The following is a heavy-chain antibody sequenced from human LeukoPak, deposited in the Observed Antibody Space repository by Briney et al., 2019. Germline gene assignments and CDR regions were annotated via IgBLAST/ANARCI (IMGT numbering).Heavy chain of an antibody. J-gene: IGHJ5*02. D-gene: IGHD3-10*01. V-gene: IGHV1-46*01. CDR1: GYTFTSYY. Sequence: ASVKVSCKASGYTFTSYYMHWVRQAPGQGLEWMGIINPSGGSTSYAQKFQGRVTMTRDTSTSTVYMELSSLRSEDTAVYYCARDEGSGRSNNWFVPWGQGTLVTVSS. CDR3: ARDEGSGRSNNWFVP. CDR2: INPSGGST.